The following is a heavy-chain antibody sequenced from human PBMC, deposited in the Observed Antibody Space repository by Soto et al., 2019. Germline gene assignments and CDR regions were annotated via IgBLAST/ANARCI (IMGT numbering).Heavy chain of an antibody. CDR3: ARKDYSGPMPFDY. Sequence: QVQLVQSGAEVKKPGSSVKVTCKASGGTFSSYTISWVRQAPGQGLEWMGRIIPILGIANSAQKFQGRVTITADKSTSTAYMELSSLRSEDTAVYYCARKDYSGPMPFDYWGQGTLVTVSS. CDR1: GGTFSSYT. CDR2: IIPILGIA. J-gene: IGHJ4*02. V-gene: IGHV1-69*02. D-gene: IGHD3-10*01.